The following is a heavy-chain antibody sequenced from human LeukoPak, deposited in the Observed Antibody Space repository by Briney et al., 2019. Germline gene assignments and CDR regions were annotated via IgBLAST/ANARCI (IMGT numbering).Heavy chain of an antibody. CDR3: ATDLITMVRGVISRNFDY. Sequence: GASVKVSCKASGYTFTGYYMHWVRQAPGQGLEWMGWINPNSGGTNYAQKFQGRVTMTRDTSISTAYMELSRLRSDDTAVYYCATDLITMVRGVISRNFDYWGQGTLVTVSS. CDR2: INPNSGGT. CDR1: GYTFTGYY. J-gene: IGHJ4*02. D-gene: IGHD3-10*01. V-gene: IGHV1-2*02.